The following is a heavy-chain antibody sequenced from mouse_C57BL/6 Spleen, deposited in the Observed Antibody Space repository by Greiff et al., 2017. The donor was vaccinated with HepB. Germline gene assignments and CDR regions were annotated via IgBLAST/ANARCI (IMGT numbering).Heavy chain of an antibody. CDR3: ARNLVYGGSPFAY. CDR1: GYAFSSSW. CDR2: IYPGDGDT. J-gene: IGHJ3*01. Sequence: QVQLQQSGPELVKPGASVKISCKASGYAFSSSWMNWVKQRPGKGLEWIGRIYPGDGDTNYNGKFKGKATLTADKSSSTAYMQLSSLTSEDSAVYFCARNLVYGGSPFAYWGQGTLVTVSA. D-gene: IGHD1-1*01. V-gene: IGHV1-82*01.